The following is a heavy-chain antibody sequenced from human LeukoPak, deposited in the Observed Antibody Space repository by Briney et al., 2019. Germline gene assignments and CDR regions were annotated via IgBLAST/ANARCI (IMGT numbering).Heavy chain of an antibody. CDR3: ARVRLIDYYDSSGYYYPTDAFDI. D-gene: IGHD3-22*01. V-gene: IGHV1-46*01. Sequence: VASVKVSCKASGCTFTSYYMHWVRQAPGQGLEWMGIINPSGGSTSYAQKFQGRVTMTRDMSTSTVYMELSSLRSEDTAVYYCARVRLIDYYDSSGYYYPTDAFDIWGQGTMVTVSS. CDR1: GCTFTSYY. J-gene: IGHJ3*02. CDR2: INPSGGST.